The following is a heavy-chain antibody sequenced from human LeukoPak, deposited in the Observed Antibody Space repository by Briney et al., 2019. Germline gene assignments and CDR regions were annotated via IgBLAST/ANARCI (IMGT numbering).Heavy chain of an antibody. CDR3: ASQSYARFDP. D-gene: IGHD3-16*01. Sequence: PGGSLRLSCVASGFTFDDYDMNWVRQAPGKGLEWVSHINWKGGSISYADSVKGRFTISRDNARNSLFLEMNSLRVEDTAVYYCASQSYARFDPWGQGTPVTVSS. V-gene: IGHV3-20*04. CDR1: GFTFDDYD. J-gene: IGHJ5*02. CDR2: INWKGGSI.